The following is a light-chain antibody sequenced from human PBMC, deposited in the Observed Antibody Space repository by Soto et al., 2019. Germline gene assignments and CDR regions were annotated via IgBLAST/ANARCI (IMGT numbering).Light chain of an antibody. Sequence: DIQLTQSPSFLSASVGDRVTITCRASQDIRSYLAWYQQKPGKAPNLLIYAASTLQSGVPSRFSGSGSGTEFTLTISSLQPEDFASYSCQHLHSYPLTFGGGTKVEI. CDR2: AAS. CDR3: QHLHSYPLT. CDR1: QDIRSY. J-gene: IGKJ4*01. V-gene: IGKV1-9*01.